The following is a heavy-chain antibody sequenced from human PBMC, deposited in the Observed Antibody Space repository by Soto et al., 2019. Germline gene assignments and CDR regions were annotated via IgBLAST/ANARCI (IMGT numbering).Heavy chain of an antibody. CDR1: GYTFTGYY. Sequence: QVQLVQSGAEVKKPGASVKVSCKASGYTFTGYYMHWVRQAPGQGLEWMGWINPNSGGTNYAQKFQGWVTMTRDTXXSXAFXELGRLRSDDTAVYYCARDQGMTTVTTFYYYGMDVWGQGTTVTVSS. CDR2: INPNSGGT. D-gene: IGHD4-17*01. CDR3: ARDQGMTTVTTFYYYGMDV. V-gene: IGHV1-2*04. J-gene: IGHJ6*02.